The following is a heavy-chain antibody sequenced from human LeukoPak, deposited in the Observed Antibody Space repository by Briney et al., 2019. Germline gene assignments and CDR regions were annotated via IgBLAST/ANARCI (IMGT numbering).Heavy chain of an antibody. J-gene: IGHJ4*02. Sequence: SETLSLTCTVSGGSITNYYWSWIRQPAGKGLEWIGRIYTSGSTSYNPSLKSRVTMSVDTSKNQLSLKLTSVTAADTAVYYCAMHTVIASSWSLDYWGQGTLVTVSS. CDR1: GGSITNYY. V-gene: IGHV4-4*07. D-gene: IGHD6-13*01. CDR3: AMHTVIASSWSLDY. CDR2: IYTSGST.